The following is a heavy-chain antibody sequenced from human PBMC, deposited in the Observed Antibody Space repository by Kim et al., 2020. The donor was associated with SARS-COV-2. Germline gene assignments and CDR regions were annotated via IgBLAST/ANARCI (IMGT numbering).Heavy chain of an antibody. CDR2: ISYDGSNN. Sequence: GGSLRLSCAASGFTFSSYALHWVRQAPGKGPEWVSVISYDGSNNYDADAVKGRFTISRDNTKDTLYLQKNSLSNDEAGHYYCGTDLALWLASRYFYDMDV. J-gene: IGHJ6*01. CDR1: GFTFSSYA. CDR3: GTDLALWLASRYFYDMDV. V-gene: IGHV3-30*04. D-gene: IGHD6-19*01.